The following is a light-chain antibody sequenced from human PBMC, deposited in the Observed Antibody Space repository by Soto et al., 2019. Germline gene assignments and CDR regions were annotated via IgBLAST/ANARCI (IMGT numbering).Light chain of an antibody. CDR3: QQYNSYST. V-gene: IGKV1-5*01. Sequence: DIQMTQSPSTLSASVGDRVTITCRASQSISSWLAWYQQKPGKAPKLLTYDASSLESGVPSRFSGSGSGTEFTLTISSLQPDDFATYYCQQYNSYSTFGQGTKV. CDR2: DAS. J-gene: IGKJ1*01. CDR1: QSISSW.